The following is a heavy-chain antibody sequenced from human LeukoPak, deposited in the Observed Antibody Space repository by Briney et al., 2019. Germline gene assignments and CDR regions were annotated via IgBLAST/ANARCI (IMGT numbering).Heavy chain of an antibody. CDR3: ARDSVDGSGTYYNDSPDY. D-gene: IGHD3-10*01. Sequence: ASVTVSCKASGYTFTSYGISWVRQAPGQGLEWVGWISVYNGNTDYAQNLRGRVSMITDTSTSTAYMELRSLRSDDTAVYYCARDSVDGSGTYYNDSPDYWGQGTLVTVSS. V-gene: IGHV1-18*01. CDR2: ISVYNGNT. CDR1: GYTFTSYG. J-gene: IGHJ4*02.